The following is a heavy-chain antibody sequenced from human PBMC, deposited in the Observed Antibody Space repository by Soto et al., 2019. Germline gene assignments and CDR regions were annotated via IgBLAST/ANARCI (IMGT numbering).Heavy chain of an antibody. Sequence: EVPLVESGGGLVQPGGSLRLSCAASGVTVSSNYMSWVRQAPGKGLEWVSFIYSGGSTYYADSVKGRFTISRDNSKNTLYLQMNSLRAEDTAVYYCARHGYNYGGGYFDYWGQGTLVTVSS. D-gene: IGHD5-18*01. CDR2: IYSGGST. CDR1: GVTVSSNY. CDR3: ARHGYNYGGGYFDY. V-gene: IGHV3-66*04. J-gene: IGHJ4*02.